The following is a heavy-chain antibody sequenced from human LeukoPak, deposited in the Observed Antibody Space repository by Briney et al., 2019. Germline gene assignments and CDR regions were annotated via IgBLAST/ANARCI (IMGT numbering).Heavy chain of an antibody. D-gene: IGHD2-2*01. CDR3: ARQLGYCSSTSCYADKVDY. CDR2: VHDSWST. J-gene: IGHJ4*02. CDR1: GGSISSSSYY. V-gene: IGHV4-39*01. Sequence: PSETLSLTCTVSGGSISSSSYYWGWIRQPPGKGLAWIGRVHDSWSTYYNPYRKSRVTISVDTSKNQFSLKLSSVTAADTAVYYCARQLGYCSSTSCYADKVDYWGQGTLVTVSS.